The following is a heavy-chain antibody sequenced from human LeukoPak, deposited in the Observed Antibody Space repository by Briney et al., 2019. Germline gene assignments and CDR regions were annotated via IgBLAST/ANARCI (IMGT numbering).Heavy chain of an antibody. D-gene: IGHD1-26*01. J-gene: IGHJ4*02. Sequence: GGSLRLSCAASGFTFTSYSMNWVRQAPGKGLEWVSTISGGGGSTYYADSVKGRFTISRDNSKNTLYLQVNSLRAEDTDVYYCAKGGKWDVTPFDYWGQGTLVTVSS. CDR2: ISGGGGST. V-gene: IGHV3-23*01. CDR1: GFTFTSYS. CDR3: AKGGKWDVTPFDY.